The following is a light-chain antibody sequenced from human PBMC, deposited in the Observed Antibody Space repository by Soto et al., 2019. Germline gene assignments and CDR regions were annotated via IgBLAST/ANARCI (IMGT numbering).Light chain of an antibody. CDR1: SSNIGSNS. V-gene: IGLV1-44*01. J-gene: IGLJ1*01. CDR2: SNN. CDR3: AAWDDSLNGYV. Sequence: QSVLTQPPSASGTPGQRVTTSCSGSSSNIGSNSVSWYQQLPGTAPKLLIYSNNQRPSGVPDRFSGSKSGTSASLAISGLQSGDEADYYCAAWDDSLNGYVFGTGTKVTVL.